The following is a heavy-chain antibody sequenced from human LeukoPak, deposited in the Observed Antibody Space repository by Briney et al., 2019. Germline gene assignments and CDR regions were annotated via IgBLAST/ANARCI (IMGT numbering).Heavy chain of an antibody. V-gene: IGHV3-74*01. Sequence: GSLRLSCAASGFTFNTYAMGWVRQAPGKGLVWVSRINSDGSSTSYADSVKGRFTISRDNAKNTLYLQMNSLRAEDTAVYYCARESNGYNSYYYGMDVWGQGTTVTVSS. J-gene: IGHJ6*02. CDR1: GFTFNTYA. CDR2: INSDGSST. CDR3: ARESNGYNSYYYGMDV. D-gene: IGHD5-24*01.